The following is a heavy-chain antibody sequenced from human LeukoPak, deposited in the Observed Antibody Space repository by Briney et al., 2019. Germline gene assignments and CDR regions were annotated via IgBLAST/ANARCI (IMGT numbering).Heavy chain of an antibody. CDR2: ITSSSSYI. CDR3: ARVLSGTLTFDH. J-gene: IGHJ4*02. D-gene: IGHD3-9*01. CDR1: GFTFSIYT. Sequence: PGGSLRLSCAASGFTFSIYTMNWVRQAPGKGLEWVSSITSSSSYIYYVDSAKGRFTISRVNAKNSLFLQVNNVIAAHTAVYYCARVLSGTLTFDHWGQGTLVAVSS. V-gene: IGHV3-21*01.